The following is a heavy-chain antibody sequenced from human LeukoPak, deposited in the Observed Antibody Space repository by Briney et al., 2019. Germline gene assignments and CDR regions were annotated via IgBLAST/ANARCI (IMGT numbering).Heavy chain of an antibody. CDR1: GFTFSSYS. V-gene: IGHV3-21*01. Sequence: PGGTLRLSCAASGFTFSSYSMNWVRQAPGKGLEWVSSISSSSSYIYYDYSVKGRFTISRDNAKKSLYLQMNSLRAEDTAVYYCASLTDIEAGAVRYWGQGTLVTVSS. CDR3: ASLTDIEAGAVRY. D-gene: IGHD1-26*01. J-gene: IGHJ4*02. CDR2: ISSSSSYI.